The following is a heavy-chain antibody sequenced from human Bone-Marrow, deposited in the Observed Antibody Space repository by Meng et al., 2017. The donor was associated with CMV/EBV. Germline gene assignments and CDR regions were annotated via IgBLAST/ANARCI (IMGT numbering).Heavy chain of an antibody. CDR1: GFTFSSYW. J-gene: IGHJ4*02. V-gene: IGHV3-7*01. CDR2: IKQDGSEK. Sequence: GGSLRLSCAASGFTFSSYWMSWVRQAPGKGLEWVANIKQDGSEKSYVDSVKGRFTISRDNAKNSLYLQMNSLRAEDTAVYYCARHGPAAGYYFDYWGQGTLVTVSS. CDR3: ARHGPAAGYYFDY. D-gene: IGHD6-13*01.